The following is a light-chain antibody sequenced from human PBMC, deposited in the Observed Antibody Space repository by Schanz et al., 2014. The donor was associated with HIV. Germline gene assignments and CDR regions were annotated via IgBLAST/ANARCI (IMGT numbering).Light chain of an antibody. J-gene: IGLJ2*01. CDR3: SSYTSSSTLV. V-gene: IGLV1-44*01. CDR1: SSNIGTNT. Sequence: QSVLTQPPSASGTPGQRVTISCSGSSSNIGTNTVNWYQHLPGTAPKLLMHTNNQRPSGVPDRFSGSKSGTSASLAISGLRSEDEADYYCSSYTSSSTLVFGGGTKLTVL. CDR2: TNN.